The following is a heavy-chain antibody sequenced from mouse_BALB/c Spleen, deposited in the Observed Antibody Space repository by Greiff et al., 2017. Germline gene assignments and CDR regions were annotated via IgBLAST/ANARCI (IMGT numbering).Heavy chain of an antibody. Sequence: EVNVVESGPSLVKPSQTLSLTCSVTGDSITSGYWNWIRKFPGNKLEYMGYISYSGSTYYNPSLKSRISITRDTSKNQYYLQLNSVTTEDTATYYCARIVGSSYWYFGVWGAGTTVTVSS. CDR3: ARIVGSSYWYFGV. D-gene: IGHD1-1*01. J-gene: IGHJ1*01. V-gene: IGHV3-8*02. CDR2: ISYSGST. CDR1: GDSITSGY.